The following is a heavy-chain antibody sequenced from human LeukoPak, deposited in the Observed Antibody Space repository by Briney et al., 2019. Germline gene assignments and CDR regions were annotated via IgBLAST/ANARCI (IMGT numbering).Heavy chain of an antibody. J-gene: IGHJ5*02. CDR3: ARDPLPRIAARPGWFDP. V-gene: IGHV1-3*01. CDR2: INAGNGNT. CDR1: GYTFTSYA. Sequence: ASVKVSCKASGYTFTSYAMHWVRQAPGQRLEWMGWINAGNGNTKYSQKFQGRVTMTTDTSTSTAYMELRSLRSDDTAVYYCARDPLPRIAARPGWFDPWGQGTLVTVSS. D-gene: IGHD6-6*01.